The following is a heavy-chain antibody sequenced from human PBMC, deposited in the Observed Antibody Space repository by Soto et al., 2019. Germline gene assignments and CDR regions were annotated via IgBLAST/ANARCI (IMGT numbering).Heavy chain of an antibody. CDR3: ARGSGEEYSSSWPPPY. CDR2: IWYDGSNK. J-gene: IGHJ4*02. CDR1: GFTFSSYG. Sequence: GGSLRLSCAASGFTFSSYGMHWVRQAPGKGLEWVAVIWYDGSNKYYADSVKGRFTISRDNSKNTLYLQMNSLRAEDTAVYYCARGSGEEYSSSWPPPYWGQGTLVTVSS. V-gene: IGHV3-33*01. D-gene: IGHD6-13*01.